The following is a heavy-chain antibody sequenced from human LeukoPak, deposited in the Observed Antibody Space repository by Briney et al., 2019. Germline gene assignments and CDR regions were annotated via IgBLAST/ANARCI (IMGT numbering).Heavy chain of an antibody. CDR3: ASMTIAAAGTIDY. CDR1: SGSISSGGYS. CDR2: IYHSGST. V-gene: IGHV4-30-2*01. J-gene: IGHJ4*02. D-gene: IGHD6-13*01. Sequence: SETLSLTCAVSSGSISSGGYSWSWIRQPPGKGLEWIGYIYHSGSTYYNPSLKSRVTISVDRSKNQFSLKLSSVTAADTAVYYCASMTIAAAGTIDYWGQGTLVTVSS.